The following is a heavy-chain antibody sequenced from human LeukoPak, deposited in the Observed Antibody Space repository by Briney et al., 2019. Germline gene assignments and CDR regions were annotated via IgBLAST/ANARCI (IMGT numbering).Heavy chain of an antibody. D-gene: IGHD3-22*01. Sequence: ASVKVSRKASGYTFTGYYMHWVRQAPGQGLEWMGRINPNSGGTNYAQKFQGRVTMTRDTSISTAYMELSRLRSDDTAVYYCARENYDFKGSGFDYWGQGTLVTVSS. J-gene: IGHJ4*02. CDR2: INPNSGGT. V-gene: IGHV1-2*06. CDR1: GYTFTGYY. CDR3: ARENYDFKGSGFDY.